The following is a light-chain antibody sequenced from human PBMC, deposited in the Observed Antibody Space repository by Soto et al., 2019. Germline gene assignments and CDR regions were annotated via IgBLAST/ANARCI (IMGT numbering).Light chain of an antibody. J-gene: IGKJ1*01. Sequence: AIRMTQSPSSFSASTGDRVTITCRASQGISSYLAWYQQKPGKAPKLLIYAASTLQSGVPSRFSGSGSGTDFTLTISCLQSEDFATYYCQQYYSYPPSFGQGTKVDNK. CDR2: AAS. V-gene: IGKV1-8*01. CDR1: QGISSY. CDR3: QQYYSYPPS.